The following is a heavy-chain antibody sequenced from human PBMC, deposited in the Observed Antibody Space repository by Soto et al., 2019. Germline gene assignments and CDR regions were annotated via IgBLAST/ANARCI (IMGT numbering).Heavy chain of an antibody. CDR3: AAKLYERGDCCHFED. CDR1: GFMFSNSA. D-gene: IGHD2-21*02. V-gene: IGHV1-58*01. Sequence: QVQVVQSGPEVKNPGTSVRVSCQTSGFMFSNSAVQWVRQARGQPLEWIGWIMIGGGHTRSAQKMQDRLTRTRDLSTSTVFMELSSLNSEDTAVYYCAAKLYERGDCCHFEDWGQGTLVTVSS. CDR2: IMIGGGHT. J-gene: IGHJ4*02.